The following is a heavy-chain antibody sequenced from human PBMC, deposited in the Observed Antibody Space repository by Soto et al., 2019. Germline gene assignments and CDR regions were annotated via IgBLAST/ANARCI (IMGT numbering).Heavy chain of an antibody. CDR3: ARSGEILQTFDS. V-gene: IGHV3-21*01. J-gene: IGHJ4*02. CDR1: GVSFSHYS. CDR2: ISGSSSYI. Sequence: PGGSLRLSCVVSGVSFSHYSMNWVRQAPGKGLEWVALISGSSSYIYYADSVKGRFTISRDNAKNSLFLQMDSLRVEDTAVYYCARSGEILQTFDSWGQGTLVTVSS. D-gene: IGHD1-26*01.